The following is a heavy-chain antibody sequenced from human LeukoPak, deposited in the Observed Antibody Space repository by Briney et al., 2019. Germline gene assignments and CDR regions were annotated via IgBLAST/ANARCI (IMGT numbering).Heavy chain of an antibody. J-gene: IGHJ6*03. CDR2: IKQDGSEN. CDR3: ARAAIYYYYMDV. CDR1: GFTFSSYW. V-gene: IGHV3-7*01. D-gene: IGHD2-2*01. Sequence: GGSLRLSCAASGFTFSSYWMSWVRQAPGKGVEWVANIKQDGSENYFVDSVKGRFTFSRDNAKNSLYLQMNSLRAEDTAVYYCARAAIYYYYMDVWGKGTTVTISS.